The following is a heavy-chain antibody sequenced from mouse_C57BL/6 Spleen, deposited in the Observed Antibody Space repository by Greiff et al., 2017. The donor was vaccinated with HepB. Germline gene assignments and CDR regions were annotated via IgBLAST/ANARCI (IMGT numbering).Heavy chain of an antibody. Sequence: QVQLKESGAELVKPGASVKISCKASGYAFSSYWMNWVKQRPGKGLEWIGQIYPGDGDTNYNGKFKGKATLTADKSSSTAYMQLSSLTSEDSAVYFCARLGDYDGGFDYWGQGTTLTVSS. CDR3: ARLGDYDGGFDY. CDR2: IYPGDGDT. J-gene: IGHJ2*01. V-gene: IGHV1-80*01. D-gene: IGHD2-4*01. CDR1: GYAFSSYW.